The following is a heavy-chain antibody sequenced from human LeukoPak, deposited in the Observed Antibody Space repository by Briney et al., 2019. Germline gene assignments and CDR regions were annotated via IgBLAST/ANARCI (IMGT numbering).Heavy chain of an antibody. D-gene: IGHD3-9*01. Sequence: GGSLRLSCAASGFTFSSYAMHWVRQAPGKGLEWVAVISNDGSNQYYADSVKGRFTISRDNSKNTLYLQMNSLRAEDTAVYYCAKDHTYYDILTGYYPNYYYYYMDVWGKGTTVTISS. CDR1: GFTFSSYA. CDR2: ISNDGSNQ. CDR3: AKDHTYYDILTGYYPNYYYYYMDV. V-gene: IGHV3-30*04. J-gene: IGHJ6*03.